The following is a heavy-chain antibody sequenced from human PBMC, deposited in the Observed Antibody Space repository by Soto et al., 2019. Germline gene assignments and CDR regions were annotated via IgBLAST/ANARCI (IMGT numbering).Heavy chain of an antibody. V-gene: IGHV3-7*03. J-gene: IGHJ6*01. CDR1: GFTFSSYW. Sequence: LRLSCAASGFTFSSYWMSWVRQAPGKGLEWVANIKQDGSEKYYVDSVKGRFTISRDNAKNSLYLQMNSLRAEDTAVYYCASARIAAAGTRYYYYGMEVWGQGTTVTVS. D-gene: IGHD6-13*01. CDR2: IKQDGSEK. CDR3: ASARIAAAGTRYYYYGMEV.